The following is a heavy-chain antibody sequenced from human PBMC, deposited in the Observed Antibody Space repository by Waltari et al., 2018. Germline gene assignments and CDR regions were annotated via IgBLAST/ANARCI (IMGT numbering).Heavy chain of an antibody. V-gene: IGHV1-24*01. CDR1: GYNITELA. Sequence: QVQLVQSGAEVKKPGASVKVSCKVSGYNITELAMHWVRQAPGKGLEWMGGFDPEDGETIYAQKFQGRVTMTEDTSTDTAYMELSSLRSEDTAVYYCATAGDTMVRGEHNWFDPWGQGTLVTVSS. D-gene: IGHD3-10*01. CDR2: FDPEDGET. CDR3: ATAGDTMVRGEHNWFDP. J-gene: IGHJ5*02.